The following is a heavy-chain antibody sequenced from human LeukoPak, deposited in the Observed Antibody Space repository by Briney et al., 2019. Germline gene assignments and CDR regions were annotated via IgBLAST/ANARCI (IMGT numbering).Heavy chain of an antibody. CDR2: ISDSGGST. D-gene: IGHD5-24*01. Sequence: PGGSLRLSCAASGFTVSSNYMSWVRQVPGKGLEWVSTISDSGGSTYYADSVKSRFTISRDNSKNTLYLQMNSLGAEDTAIYYCAKDLGRNGYEIFDYWGQGALVTVSS. CDR3: AKDLGRNGYEIFDY. V-gene: IGHV3-23*01. J-gene: IGHJ4*02. CDR1: GFTVSSNY.